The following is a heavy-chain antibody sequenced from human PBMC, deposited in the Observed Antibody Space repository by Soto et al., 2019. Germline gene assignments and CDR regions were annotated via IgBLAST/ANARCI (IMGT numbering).Heavy chain of an antibody. CDR3: AKDWSASVAGIFAFDI. Sequence: PGGSLRLSCAASGFTFSSYAMSWVRQAPGKGLEWVSAISGSGGSTYYAGSVKGRFTISRDNSKNTLYLQMNSLRAEDTAVYYCAKDWSASVAGIFAFDIWGQGTMVTVSS. V-gene: IGHV3-23*01. CDR2: ISGSGGST. CDR1: GFTFSSYA. D-gene: IGHD6-19*01. J-gene: IGHJ3*02.